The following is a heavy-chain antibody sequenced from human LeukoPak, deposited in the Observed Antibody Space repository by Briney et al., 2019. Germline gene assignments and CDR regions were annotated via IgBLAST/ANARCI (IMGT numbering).Heavy chain of an antibody. J-gene: IGHJ3*02. CDR2: IYYSGST. V-gene: IGHV4-30-4*01. CDR3: ARGYGDYLAFDI. Sequence: SETLSLTCSVSGGSISRGDYYWTWIRQPPGKGLERIGYIYYSGSTYYNPSLRSRVTKSVDTSKNQFSLKLTSVTAADTAVYYCARGYGDYLAFDIWGQGTMVTVSS. D-gene: IGHD4-17*01. CDR1: GGSISRGDYY.